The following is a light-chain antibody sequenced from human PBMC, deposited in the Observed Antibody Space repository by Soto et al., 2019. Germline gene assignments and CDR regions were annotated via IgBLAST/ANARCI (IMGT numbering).Light chain of an antibody. V-gene: IGKV1-39*01. CDR3: QQSYSTPFT. CDR2: AAS. J-gene: IGKJ2*01. CDR1: QSISSY. Sequence: DIQMTQSPSSLSASVGDRVTITCRASQSISSYVNWFQLKPGKAPKLLNYAASTLQSWVPSRFSGSGSGTEFTLTIRSLQPEDFATYYCQQSYSTPFTFGQGTKLEIK.